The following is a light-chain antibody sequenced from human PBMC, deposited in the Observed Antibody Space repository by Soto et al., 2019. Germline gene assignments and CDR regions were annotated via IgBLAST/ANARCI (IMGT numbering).Light chain of an antibody. J-gene: IGKJ5*01. V-gene: IGKV3-15*01. CDR3: QQYHHWPPIT. Sequence: EIALTQSPATLSLSPGERATLSCRASQSVSSYLAWYQQKPGQAPSLLIYDASNRATDIPAMFSGSGSGTEFTLTISSLQSENFAVYYCQQYHHWPPITFGQGTRLEIK. CDR1: QSVSSY. CDR2: DAS.